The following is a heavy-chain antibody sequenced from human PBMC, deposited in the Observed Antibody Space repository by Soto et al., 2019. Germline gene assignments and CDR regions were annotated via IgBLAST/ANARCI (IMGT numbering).Heavy chain of an antibody. CDR2: IYPKEGRI. J-gene: IGHJ4*02. CDR3: VRYIDYDIDY. CDR1: GYIFNNYG. Sequence: QVQLVQSGAEVQRPGASVKVSCEASGYIFNNYGITWVRQAPGQGLEWLGWIYPKEGRINFAQKFQGRVTLTTDTSTTTADMELSILSVDDSAVYFCVRYIDYDIDYLGQGTLVTVSS. V-gene: IGHV1-18*01. D-gene: IGHD5-12*01.